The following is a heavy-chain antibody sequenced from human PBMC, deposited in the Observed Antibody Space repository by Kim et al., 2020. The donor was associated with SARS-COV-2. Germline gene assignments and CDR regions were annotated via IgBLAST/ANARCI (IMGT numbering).Heavy chain of an antibody. CDR2: I. V-gene: IGHV3-21*01. Sequence: IYYAASVKGRFTISRDNAKNSLYLQMNSLRAEDTAVYYCARDARTVDFDYWGQGTLVTVSS. CDR3: ARDARTVDFDY. J-gene: IGHJ4*02.